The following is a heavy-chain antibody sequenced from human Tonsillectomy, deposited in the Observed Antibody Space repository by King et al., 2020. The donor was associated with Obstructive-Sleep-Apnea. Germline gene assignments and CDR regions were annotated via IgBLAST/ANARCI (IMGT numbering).Heavy chain of an antibody. D-gene: IGHD5-18*01. J-gene: IGHJ4*02. CDR3: AKDRYSYAAYFDY. V-gene: IGHV3-30*02. Sequence: VQLVESGGGVVQPGGSLRLSCAASGFTFSSYGMHWVRQAPGKGLEWVAFIRYDGSNKYYADSVKGRFTISRDNSKNTLYLQMNSLRAEDTAVYYCAKDRYSYAAYFDYWGQGTLVTVSS. CDR1: GFTFSSYG. CDR2: IRYDGSNK.